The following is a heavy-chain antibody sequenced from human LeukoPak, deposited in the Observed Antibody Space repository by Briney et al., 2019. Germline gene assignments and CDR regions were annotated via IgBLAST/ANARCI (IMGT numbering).Heavy chain of an antibody. Sequence: SETLSFTCTVSGGSIRRYYWSWIRQPRGKGRQWIGYIYYSGSTNYKPSLTSRVTISVDTSKNQFSLKLSSVTAADTAVYYCARVHSSGWYNWFDPWGQGTLVTVSS. CDR1: GGSIRRYY. D-gene: IGHD6-19*01. V-gene: IGHV4-59*01. CDR3: ARVHSSGWYNWFDP. J-gene: IGHJ5*02. CDR2: IYYSGST.